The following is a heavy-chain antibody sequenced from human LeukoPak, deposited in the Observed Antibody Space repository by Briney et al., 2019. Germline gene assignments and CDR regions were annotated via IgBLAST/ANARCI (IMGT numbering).Heavy chain of an antibody. Sequence: GSLRLSCAASGFTFSSYAMSWVRQAPGKGLEWVSAISGSGGSTYYADSVKGRFTISRDNSKNTLYLLMNSLRAEDTAVYYCAKDLGSSGWYIDYWGQGTLVTVSS. J-gene: IGHJ4*02. CDR2: ISGSGGST. D-gene: IGHD6-19*01. CDR3: AKDLGSSGWYIDY. V-gene: IGHV3-23*01. CDR1: GFTFSSYA.